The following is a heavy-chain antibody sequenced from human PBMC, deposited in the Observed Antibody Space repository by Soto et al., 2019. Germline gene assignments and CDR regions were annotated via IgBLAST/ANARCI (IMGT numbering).Heavy chain of an antibody. J-gene: IGHJ4*02. V-gene: IGHV3-7*01. Sequence: EVQLVESGGGLVQPGGSLRLSCAASGFTFSSYWMNWVRQAPGKGLEWVAKIKQDGSEKYYVDSVKGRFTISRDNAKNSLYLQMNSLRAEDTAVYCCARRDGSSWSRFDNWGQGTLVTVSS. CDR3: ARRDGSSWSRFDN. CDR1: GFTFSSYW. D-gene: IGHD6-13*01. CDR2: IKQDGSEK.